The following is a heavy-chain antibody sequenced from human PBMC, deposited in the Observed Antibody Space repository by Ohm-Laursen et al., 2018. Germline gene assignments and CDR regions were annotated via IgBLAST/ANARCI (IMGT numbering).Heavy chain of an antibody. Sequence: TQTLTLTCTFSGFSLSTGGVGVGWIRQPPGRALEWLAAIYWDDEKRYSPSLKSRLTITKDTSKNQVVLTMTNMDPVDTATYFCAHRLIGYYDASGYSPPFDYWGQGTLVTVSS. V-gene: IGHV2-5*02. CDR3: AHRLIGYYDASGYSPPFDY. J-gene: IGHJ4*02. CDR2: IYWDDEK. CDR1: GFSLSTGGVG. D-gene: IGHD3-22*01.